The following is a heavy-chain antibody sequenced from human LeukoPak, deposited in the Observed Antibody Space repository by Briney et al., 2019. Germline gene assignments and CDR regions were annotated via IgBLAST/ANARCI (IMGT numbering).Heavy chain of an antibody. D-gene: IGHD1-26*01. CDR3: AKSVGATYFRSYFDY. CDR2: IRYDGSNK. CDR1: GFTFSSYG. V-gene: IGHV3-30*02. J-gene: IGHJ4*02. Sequence: GGSLRLSCAASGFTFSSYGMHWVRQAPGKGLEWVAFIRYDGSNKYYADSVKGRFTISRDNSKDTLYLQMNSLRAEDTAVYYCAKSVGATYFRSYFDYWGQGTLVTVSS.